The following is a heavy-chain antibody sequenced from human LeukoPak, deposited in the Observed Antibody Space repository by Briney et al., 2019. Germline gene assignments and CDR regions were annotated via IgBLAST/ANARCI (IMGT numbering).Heavy chain of an antibody. Sequence: GGSLRLSCAASGFTFSSYWMSWVRQAPGKGLEWVSYISSSGSTIYYADSVKGRFTISRDNAKNSLYLQMNSLRAEDTAVYYCARDRVTSYYYGSGSYIADAFDIWGQGTMVTVSS. CDR3: ARDRVTSYYYGSGSYIADAFDI. CDR1: GFTFSSYW. D-gene: IGHD3-10*01. CDR2: ISSSGSTI. V-gene: IGHV3-48*04. J-gene: IGHJ3*02.